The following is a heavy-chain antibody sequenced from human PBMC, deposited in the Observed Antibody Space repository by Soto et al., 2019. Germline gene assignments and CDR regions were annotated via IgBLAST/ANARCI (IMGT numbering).Heavy chain of an antibody. CDR1: GGTFSSYA. CDR2: IIPIFGTA. V-gene: IGHV1-69*13. J-gene: IGHJ4*02. CDR3: ARQAKIGDRSQFYFDS. Sequence: GASVKVSCKASGGTFSSYAISWVRQAPGQGLEWMGGIIPIFGTANYAQKFQGRVTITADESTSTAYMELSSLRSDDTAVYYCARQAKIGDRSQFYFDSWGQGTLVTVSS. D-gene: IGHD3-16*01.